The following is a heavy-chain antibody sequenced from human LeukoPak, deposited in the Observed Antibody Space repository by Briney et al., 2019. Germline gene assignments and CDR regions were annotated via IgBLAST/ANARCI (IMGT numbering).Heavy chain of an antibody. V-gene: IGHV4-59*01. J-gene: IGHJ5*02. D-gene: IGHD3-10*01. CDR3: ARGGSTSYREFLYNWFDP. CDR2: IYYSGST. CDR1: GGSFSGYY. Sequence: SETLSLTCAVYGGSFSGYYWSWIRQPPGKGLEWIGYIYYSGSTNYNPSLKSRVTISVDTSKNRFSLKLSSVTAADTAVYYCARGGSTSYREFLYNWFDPWGQGTLVTVSS.